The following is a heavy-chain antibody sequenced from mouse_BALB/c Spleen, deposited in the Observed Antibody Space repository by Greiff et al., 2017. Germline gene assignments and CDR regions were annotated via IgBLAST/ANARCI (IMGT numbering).Heavy chain of an antibody. Sequence: VHVKQSGAELVKPGASVKLSCTASGFNIKDTYMHWVKQRPEQGLEWIGRIDPANGNTKYDPKFQGKATITADTSSNTAYLQLSSLTSEDTAVYYCARDDYGGYAMDYWGKGTSVTVSS. CDR1: GFNIKDTY. J-gene: IGHJ4*01. V-gene: IGHV14-3*02. D-gene: IGHD2-4*01. CDR3: ARDDYGGYAMDY. CDR2: IDPANGNT.